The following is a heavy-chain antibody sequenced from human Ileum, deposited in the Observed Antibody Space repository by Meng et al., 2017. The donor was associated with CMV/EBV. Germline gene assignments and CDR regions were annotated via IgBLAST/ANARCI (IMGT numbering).Heavy chain of an antibody. CDR1: GFPFSSYE. V-gene: IGHV3-48*03. D-gene: IGHD6-6*01. CDR3: ARGGAARATNWFDP. CDR2: ISSDGGTK. Sequence: GESLKISCAASGFPFSSYEMNWVRQAPGEGLVLEWISYISSDGGTKYYAGSVKGRFTISRDNAKKSLYLQMNGLRVEDTAVYYCARGGAARATNWFDPWGQGTLVTVSS. J-gene: IGHJ5*02.